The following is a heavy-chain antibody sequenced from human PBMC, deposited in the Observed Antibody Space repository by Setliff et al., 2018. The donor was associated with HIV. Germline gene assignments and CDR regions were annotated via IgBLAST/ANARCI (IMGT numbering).Heavy chain of an antibody. V-gene: IGHV1-2*02. Sequence: GASVKVSCKASGYPFSNFGVSWVRQAPGQGLEWMAYINPNSGDSKTAQKFQGRVTVTRDTSIATAYMELSSLTSGDTAVYHCARDYFPHSRRNFGSGDYFHFWGQGSRVTVSS. D-gene: IGHD3-10*01. CDR2: INPNSGDS. CDR3: ARDYFPHSRRNFGSGDYFHF. CDR1: GYPFSNFG. J-gene: IGHJ4*02.